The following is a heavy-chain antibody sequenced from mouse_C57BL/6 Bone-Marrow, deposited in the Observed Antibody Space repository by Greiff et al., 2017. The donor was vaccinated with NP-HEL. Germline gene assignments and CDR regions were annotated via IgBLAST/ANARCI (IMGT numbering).Heavy chain of an antibody. CDR1: GFNIKDDY. CDR2: IDPENGDT. J-gene: IGHJ1*03. CDR3: THYGWYFDV. D-gene: IGHD1-1*01. Sequence: EVKLVESGAELVRPGASVKLSCTASGFNIKDDYMHWVKQRPEQGLEWIGWIDPENGDTEYASKFQGKATITADTSSNTAYLQLSSLTSEDTAVYYCTHYGWYFDVWGTGTTVTVSS. V-gene: IGHV14-4*01.